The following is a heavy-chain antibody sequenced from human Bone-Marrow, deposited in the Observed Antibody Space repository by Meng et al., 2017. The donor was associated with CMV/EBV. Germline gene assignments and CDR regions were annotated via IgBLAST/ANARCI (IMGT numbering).Heavy chain of an antibody. V-gene: IGHV3-9*01. CDR2: ISWNSGSI. Sequence: SLKISCAASGFTFDDYAMHWVRQAPGKGLEWVSGISWNSGSIDYADSVKGRFTISRDNAKNSLYLQMNSLRAEDTAVYYCAKEIYYDFWSGYPDYYYYYGMDVWGQGTTVTVSS. CDR1: GFTFDDYA. J-gene: IGHJ6*02. CDR3: AKEIYYDFWSGYPDYYYYYGMDV. D-gene: IGHD3-3*01.